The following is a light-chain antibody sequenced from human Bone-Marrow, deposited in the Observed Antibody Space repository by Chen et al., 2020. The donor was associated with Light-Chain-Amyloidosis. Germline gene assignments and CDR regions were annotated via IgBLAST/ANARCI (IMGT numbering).Light chain of an antibody. CDR2: VNN. V-gene: IGLV1-40*01. Sequence: QSVMTHPPSVCGAPGQRVTLSSTGSRSNIGAPYDVHWYQQLPGTAPTLLNYVNNNRPSGVPDRFSGSKSGSSASLAITGLRADDEADYYCQSYDTRLRGSVFGGGTRLTVL. CDR3: QSYDTRLRGSV. CDR1: RSNIGAPYD. J-gene: IGLJ2*01.